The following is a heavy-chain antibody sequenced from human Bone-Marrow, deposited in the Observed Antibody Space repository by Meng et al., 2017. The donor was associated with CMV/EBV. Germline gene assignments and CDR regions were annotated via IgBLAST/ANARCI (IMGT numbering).Heavy chain of an antibody. CDR1: GLDFNTSS. Sequence: GESLKISCAASGLDFNTSSMNWVRQAPGKGLEWVSSIDSSGNYIYSADSVKGRFTIPRDNRKSSLYLQMNSLGVEDTAVYYCARTILRFWSGYYIICGFDPWGQGTLVTVSS. CDR3: ARTILRFWSGYYIICGFDP. D-gene: IGHD3-3*01. V-gene: IGHV3-21*01. J-gene: IGHJ5*02. CDR2: IDSSGNYI.